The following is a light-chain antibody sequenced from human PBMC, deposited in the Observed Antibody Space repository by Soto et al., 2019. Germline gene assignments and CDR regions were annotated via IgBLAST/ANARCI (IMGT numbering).Light chain of an antibody. J-gene: IGKJ1*01. CDR1: QIVSRW. Sequence: DVQMTQSPSTLSASVGDRFTITCRASQIVSRWLAWYRQKPGKAPELLIYDASSLQSGVPSRFSGSGSGTEFTLTTSSLQPDDSATYYCQQYNRYPKTFGQGTQVDIK. CDR3: QQYNRYPKT. V-gene: IGKV1-5*01. CDR2: DAS.